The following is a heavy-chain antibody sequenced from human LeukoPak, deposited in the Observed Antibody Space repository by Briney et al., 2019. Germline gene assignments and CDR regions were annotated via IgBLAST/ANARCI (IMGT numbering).Heavy chain of an antibody. CDR1: GFTFSTYT. V-gene: IGHV3-48*01. CDR2: ITTSSNTK. CDR3: ARRAGAYSHPYDY. D-gene: IGHD4/OR15-4a*01. Sequence: PGGSLRLSCAASGFTFSTYTMNWVRQAPGKGLEWVSYITTSSNTKLYADSVRGRFTISRDNAKNTLYLQMNSLRAEDTAVYYCARRAGAYSHPYDYWGQGTLVTVSS. J-gene: IGHJ4*02.